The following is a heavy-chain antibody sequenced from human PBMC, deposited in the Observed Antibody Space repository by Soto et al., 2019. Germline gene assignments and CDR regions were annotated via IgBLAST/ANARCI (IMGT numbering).Heavy chain of an antibody. CDR1: GFTFSSYG. CDR3: AKNYYDSSGYYCPYYFDY. V-gene: IGHV3-30*18. Sequence: QVQLVESGGGVVQPGRSLRLSCAASGFTFSSYGMHWVRQAPGKGLEWVAVISYDGSNKYYADSVKGRFTISRDNSKNTLYLQMNSLRAEDTAVYYCAKNYYDSSGYYCPYYFDYWGQGTLVTVSS. D-gene: IGHD3-22*01. CDR2: ISYDGSNK. J-gene: IGHJ4*02.